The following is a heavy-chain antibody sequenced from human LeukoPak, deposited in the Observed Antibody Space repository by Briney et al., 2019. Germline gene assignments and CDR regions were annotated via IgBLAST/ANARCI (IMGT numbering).Heavy chain of an antibody. D-gene: IGHD3-9*01. CDR3: ARELTGYYS. J-gene: IGHJ4*02. Sequence: GGSLRLSCAASGFTFSSYAMSWVRQAPGKGLEWVSAIRGSGGGTFYADSVKGRFTISRDNAKNSLYLQMNSLRAEDTAVYYCARELTGYYSWGQGTLVTVSS. V-gene: IGHV3-23*01. CDR2: IRGSGGGT. CDR1: GFTFSSYA.